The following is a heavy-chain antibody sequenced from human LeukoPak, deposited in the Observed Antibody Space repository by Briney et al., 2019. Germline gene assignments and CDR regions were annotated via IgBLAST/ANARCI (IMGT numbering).Heavy chain of an antibody. CDR3: ARGSGWPFEN. CDR2: IKQDGSDK. D-gene: IGHD6-19*01. Sequence: GGSLRLSCAASGFTFRSYWMSWVRQAPGKGLEWVANIKQDGSDKYYVDSVKGRFTISRDNAKNSLYLQMNSLRVEDTAVYYCARGSGWPFENWGQGTLVTVSS. CDR1: GFTFRSYW. J-gene: IGHJ4*02. V-gene: IGHV3-7*01.